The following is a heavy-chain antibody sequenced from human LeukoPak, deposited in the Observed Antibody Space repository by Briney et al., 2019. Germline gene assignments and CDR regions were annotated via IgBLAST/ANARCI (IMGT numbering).Heavy chain of an antibody. V-gene: IGHV4-59*01. J-gene: IGHJ4*02. CDR1: GGSISSYY. CDR2: IYYSRST. CDR3: ARRYYDSSGYYDFDY. Sequence: SETLSLTCTVSGGSISSYYWSWIRQPPGQGLEWIGYIYYSRSTNYNPSLKSRVTISVDTSKNQFSLKLSSVTAADTAVYYCARRYYDSSGYYDFDYWGQGTLVTVSS. D-gene: IGHD3-22*01.